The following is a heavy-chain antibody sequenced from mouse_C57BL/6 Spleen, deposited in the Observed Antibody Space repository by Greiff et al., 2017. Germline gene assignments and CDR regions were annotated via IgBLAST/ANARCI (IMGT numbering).Heavy chain of an antibody. CDR2: IYPGDGDT. CDR1: GYAFSSYW. CDR3: ARLPSYDYDGDWYFDV. D-gene: IGHD2-4*01. V-gene: IGHV1-80*01. J-gene: IGHJ1*03. Sequence: VQLQQSGAELVKPGASVKISCKASGYAFSSYWMNWVKQRPGKGLEWIGQIYPGDGDTNYNGKFKGKATLTADKSSSTAYMQLSSLTSEDSAVYFCARLPSYDYDGDWYFDVWGTGTTVTVSS.